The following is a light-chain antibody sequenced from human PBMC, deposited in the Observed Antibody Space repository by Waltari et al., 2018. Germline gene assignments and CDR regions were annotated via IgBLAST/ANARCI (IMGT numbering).Light chain of an antibody. Sequence: QSALTQPPSASGSPGQSVTIPCSGTSSDIGTYNFVTWYQQHPGKAPKLMIFDVHTRPSGVPDRFSGSKSGNTASLTVSGLQAEDEADYFCASYAGGNNLIFGGGTKLTVL. CDR3: ASYAGGNNLI. V-gene: IGLV2-8*01. CDR2: DVH. CDR1: SSDIGTYNF. J-gene: IGLJ2*01.